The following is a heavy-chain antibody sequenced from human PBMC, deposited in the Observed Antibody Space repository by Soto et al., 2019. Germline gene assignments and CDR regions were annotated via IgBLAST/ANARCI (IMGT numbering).Heavy chain of an antibody. V-gene: IGHV5-51*01. CDR3: ARPYSPGWNDAPFDY. CDR1: GYSFTSYW. J-gene: IGHJ4*02. Sequence: EVQLVQSGAEVKKPGESLKISCKVSGYSFTSYWTGWVRRMPGKGLEWMGIIYPGDSDTRYSPSFQGQVTISADKSISTAYLQWSSLKASDTAMYYCARPYSPGWNDAPFDYWGQGTLVTVSS. D-gene: IGHD1-1*01. CDR2: IYPGDSDT.